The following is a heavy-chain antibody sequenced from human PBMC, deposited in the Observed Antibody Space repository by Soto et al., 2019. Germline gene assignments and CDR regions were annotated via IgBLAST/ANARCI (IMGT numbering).Heavy chain of an antibody. D-gene: IGHD5-12*01. J-gene: IGHJ6*02. CDR3: ARDLEWPDGYNVLYYYYYGMDV. CDR1: GFTFSSYS. Sequence: GGSLRLSCAASGFTFSSYSMNWVRQAPGKGLEWVSSISSSSSYIYYADSVKGRFTISRDSAKNSLYLQMNSLRAEDTAVYYCARDLEWPDGYNVLYYYYYGMDVWGQGTTVTVSS. V-gene: IGHV3-21*01. CDR2: ISSSSSYI.